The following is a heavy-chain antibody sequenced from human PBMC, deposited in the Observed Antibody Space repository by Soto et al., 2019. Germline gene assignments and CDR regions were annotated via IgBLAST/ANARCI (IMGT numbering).Heavy chain of an antibody. J-gene: IGHJ5*02. CDR3: ARGYGGPIGWFDP. CDR1: GYTFTSYA. V-gene: IGHV1-3*01. D-gene: IGHD3-16*01. CDR2: INAGNGNK. Sequence: QVQLVQSGAEVKKPGASVKVSCKASGYTFTSYAMHWVRQAPGQRLEWMGWINAGNGNKKYSQKFQGRVTITRDTSASTAYMELSSLRSEDTAVYYCARGYGGPIGWFDPWGQGTLVTVSS.